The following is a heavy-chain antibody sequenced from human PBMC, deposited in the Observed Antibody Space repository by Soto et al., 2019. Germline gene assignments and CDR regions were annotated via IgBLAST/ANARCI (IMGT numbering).Heavy chain of an antibody. Sequence: SETLSLTCAVYGGSFSGYYWSWIRQPPGKGLEWIGEINHSGSTNYNPSLKSRVTISVDTSKNQFSLKLSSVTAADTAVYYCARDDFWSGYYLANKQWLRSYGMDVWGQGTTVTVSS. CDR2: INHSGST. V-gene: IGHV4-34*01. CDR3: ARDDFWSGYYLANKQWLRSYGMDV. J-gene: IGHJ6*02. D-gene: IGHD3-3*01. CDR1: GGSFSGYY.